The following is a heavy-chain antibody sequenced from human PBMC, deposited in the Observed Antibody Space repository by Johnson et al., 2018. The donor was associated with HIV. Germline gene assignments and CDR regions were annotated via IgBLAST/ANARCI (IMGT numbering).Heavy chain of an antibody. CDR3: AREAYYARAFDL. J-gene: IGHJ3*01. CDR1: GFTFSTSA. CDR2: ISYDGINK. D-gene: IGHD3-3*01. Sequence: VQLVESGGDVVQPGRSLRLSCAASGFTFSTSAMHWVRQAPGKGLKWVATISYDGINKYYADSLKGRFAISRDNSRNTLDLRMDSLGVEDTAVYYCAREAYYARAFDLWGQGTMVTVSS. V-gene: IGHV3-30*09.